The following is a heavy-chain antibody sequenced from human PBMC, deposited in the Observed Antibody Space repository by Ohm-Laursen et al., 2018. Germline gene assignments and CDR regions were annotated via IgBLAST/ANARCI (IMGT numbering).Heavy chain of an antibody. CDR2: ISWNSGSI. V-gene: IGHV3-9*01. CDR3: AKADSIAVAGNVPTLFDP. CDR1: GFTFDEYA. Sequence: SLRLSCSASGFTFDEYAMHWVRQAPGKGLEWVSGISWNSGSIGYADSVKGRFTISRDNAKNSLYLQMNSLRAEDTALYYCAKADSIAVAGNVPTLFDPWGQGTLVTVSS. J-gene: IGHJ5*02. D-gene: IGHD6-19*01.